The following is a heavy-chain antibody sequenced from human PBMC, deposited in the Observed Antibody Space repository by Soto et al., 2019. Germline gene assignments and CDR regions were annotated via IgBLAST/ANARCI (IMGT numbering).Heavy chain of an antibody. D-gene: IGHD3-3*01. CDR1: GFTFSSYA. Sequence: PGGSLRLSCAASGFTFSSYAMSWVRQAPGKGLEWVSAISGSGGSTYYADSVKGRFTISRDNSKNTLYLQMNSLRAEDTAVYYWAKSYDFWSGYPDYWGQGTLVTVSS. CDR2: ISGSGGST. V-gene: IGHV3-23*01. J-gene: IGHJ4*02. CDR3: AKSYDFWSGYPDY.